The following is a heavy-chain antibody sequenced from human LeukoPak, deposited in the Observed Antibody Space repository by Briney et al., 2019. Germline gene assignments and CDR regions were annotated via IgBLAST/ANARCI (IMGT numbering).Heavy chain of an antibody. V-gene: IGHV3-7*01. Sequence: GGSLRLSCAASGFTFTNYWMSWVRQAPGKGLEWVANIKQDGSEKYYVDSVKGRFTISRDNAKNSLYLQMNSLRAEDTAVYYCARDWPTIAAAGTIPEYFQHWGQGTLVTVSS. J-gene: IGHJ1*01. D-gene: IGHD6-13*01. CDR3: ARDWPTIAAAGTIPEYFQH. CDR2: IKQDGSEK. CDR1: GFTFTNYW.